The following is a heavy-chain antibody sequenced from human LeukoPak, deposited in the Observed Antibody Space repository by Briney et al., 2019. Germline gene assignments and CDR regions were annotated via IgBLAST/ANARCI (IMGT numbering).Heavy chain of an antibody. CDR2: ISGSGGST. D-gene: IGHD2-2*01. V-gene: IGHV3-23*01. CDR3: AKDRDCSSTSCLGWFDP. CDR1: GFTFSSYA. Sequence: GRSLRLSCAASGFTFSSYAMHWVRQAPGKGLEWVSAISGSGGSTYYADSVKGRFTISRDNSKNTLYLQMNSLRAEDTAVYYCAKDRDCSSTSCLGWFDPWGQGTLVTVSS. J-gene: IGHJ5*02.